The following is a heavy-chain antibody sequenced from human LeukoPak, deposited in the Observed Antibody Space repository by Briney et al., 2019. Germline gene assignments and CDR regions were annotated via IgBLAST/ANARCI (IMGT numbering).Heavy chain of an antibody. Sequence: ASVKVSCTASGYTFTSYGISWVRQAPGQGLEWMGWISAYNGKTNYAQKLQGRVTMTTDTSTSTAYMELRSLRSDDTAVYYCARTSYDSSGYYYLTGETYYFDYWGQGTLVTVSS. CDR3: ARTSYDSSGYYYLTGETYYFDY. CDR2: ISAYNGKT. CDR1: GYTFTSYG. J-gene: IGHJ4*02. V-gene: IGHV1-18*01. D-gene: IGHD3-22*01.